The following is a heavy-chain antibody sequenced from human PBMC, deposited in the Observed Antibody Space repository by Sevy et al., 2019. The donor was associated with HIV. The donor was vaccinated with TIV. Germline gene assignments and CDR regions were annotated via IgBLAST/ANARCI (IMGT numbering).Heavy chain of an antibody. J-gene: IGHJ5*02. CDR3: AREAYYYDSREENWFDP. Sequence: GGSLRLSCKVSGFTFSVYTMHWVRQAPGKGLEWVSSISRTTTTYYADAVRGRVTISRDNAKNSLYLEMNSLRDDDTAVYYCAREAYYYDSREENWFDPWGQGTLVTVSS. V-gene: IGHV3-48*02. CDR2: ISRTTTT. D-gene: IGHD3-22*01. CDR1: GFTFSVYT.